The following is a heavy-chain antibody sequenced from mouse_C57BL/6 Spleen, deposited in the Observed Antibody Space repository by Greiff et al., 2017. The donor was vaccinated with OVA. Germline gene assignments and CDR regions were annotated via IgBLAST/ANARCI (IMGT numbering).Heavy chain of an antibody. CDR1: GFTFSSYA. CDR3: ARDPGYYGSSWSYYFDY. Sequence: DVKLVESGGGLVKPGGSLKLSCAASGFTFSSYAMSWVRQTPEKRLEWVATISDGGSYTYYPDNVKGRFTISRDNAKNNLYLQMSHLKSEDTAMYYCARDPGYYGSSWSYYFDYWGQGTTLTVSS. CDR2: ISDGGSYT. J-gene: IGHJ2*01. D-gene: IGHD1-1*01. V-gene: IGHV5-4*01.